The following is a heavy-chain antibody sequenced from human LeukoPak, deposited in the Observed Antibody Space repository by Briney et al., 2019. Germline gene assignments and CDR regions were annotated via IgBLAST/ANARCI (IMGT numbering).Heavy chain of an antibody. CDR3: ARAPSPSGFDY. J-gene: IGHJ4*02. CDR2: ISSSSSYT. Sequence: GGSLRLSCAASGFTFSDYYMSWIRQAPGKGLEWVPYISSSSSYTNYADSVKGRFTISRDNAKNSLYLQMNSLRAEDTAVYYCARAPSPSGFDYWGQGTLVTVSS. CDR1: GFTFSDYY. V-gene: IGHV3-11*05. D-gene: IGHD6-19*01.